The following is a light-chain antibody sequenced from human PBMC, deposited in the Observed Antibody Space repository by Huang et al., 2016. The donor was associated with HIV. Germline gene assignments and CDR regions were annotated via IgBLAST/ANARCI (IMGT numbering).Light chain of an antibody. CDR2: EVS. CDR3: MQGINLPLT. CDR1: QSLLHSDGKTY. J-gene: IGKJ4*01. Sequence: DIVMTQTPLSLSLTPGQPASISCQSSQSLLHSDGKTYLYWFLQKPGQSPQLLIYEVSRRFSGVPDRFSCSGSGTDFTLKISRVEAEDVGIYYCMQGINLPLTFGGGTKVEIK. V-gene: IGKV2-29*02.